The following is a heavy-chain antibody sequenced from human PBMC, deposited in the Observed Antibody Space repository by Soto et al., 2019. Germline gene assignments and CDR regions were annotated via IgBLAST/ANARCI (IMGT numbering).Heavy chain of an antibody. CDR2: VNPTGGST. Sequence: QVQLVQSGAEVKKPGASVRISCKASGYTFTSYSIHWVRQAPGQGLEWMAIVNPTGGSTNYAQKFQGRVTVTFDTSTSTVFMELNSPRYEDTAVYYCARHLAAGDSWGQGTLVTVSS. CDR3: ARHLAAGDS. D-gene: IGHD6-25*01. CDR1: GYTFTSYS. V-gene: IGHV1-46*03. J-gene: IGHJ4*02.